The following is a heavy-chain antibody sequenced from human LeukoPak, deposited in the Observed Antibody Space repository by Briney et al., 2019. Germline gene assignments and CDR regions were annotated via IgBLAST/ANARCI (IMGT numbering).Heavy chain of an antibody. CDR1: GGSLSGYY. D-gene: IGHD5-24*01. V-gene: IGHV4-59*08. CDR2: IYYSGST. J-gene: IGHJ4*02. Sequence: SETLSLTCAVYGGSLSGYYWSWIRQPPGKGLEWIGYIYYSGSTNYNPSLKSRVTISVDASKNQFSLKLSSVTAADTAVYYCARGDGYNLGNFDYWGQGTLVTVSS. CDR3: ARGDGYNLGNFDY.